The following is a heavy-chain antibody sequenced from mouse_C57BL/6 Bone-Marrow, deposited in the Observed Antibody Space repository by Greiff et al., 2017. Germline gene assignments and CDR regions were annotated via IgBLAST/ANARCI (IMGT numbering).Heavy chain of an antibody. Sequence: QVQLKESGPELVKPGASVKISCKASGYAFSSSWMNWVKQRPGKGLEWIGRLYPGDGDTKYNGKFKGKATLTADKSSSTAYMQLSSLTSEDSAVYFCARRGLRVDYWGQGTTLTVSS. CDR1: GYAFSSSW. D-gene: IGHD2-2*01. V-gene: IGHV1-82*01. CDR2: LYPGDGDT. CDR3: ARRGLRVDY. J-gene: IGHJ2*01.